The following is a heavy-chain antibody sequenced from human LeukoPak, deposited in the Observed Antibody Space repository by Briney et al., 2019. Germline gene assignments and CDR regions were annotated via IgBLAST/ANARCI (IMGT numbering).Heavy chain of an antibody. J-gene: IGHJ4*02. Sequence: KPGGSLRLSCAASGFTFSSYSMNWVRQAPGKGLEWVSSISSSSSYIYYADSVKGRFTISRDNAKNSLYLQMNSLRAEGTAVYYCARDLGSDRTTVTYYFDYWGQGTLVTVSS. V-gene: IGHV3-21*01. CDR1: GFTFSSYS. CDR3: ARDLGSDRTTVTYYFDY. D-gene: IGHD4-17*01. CDR2: ISSSSSYI.